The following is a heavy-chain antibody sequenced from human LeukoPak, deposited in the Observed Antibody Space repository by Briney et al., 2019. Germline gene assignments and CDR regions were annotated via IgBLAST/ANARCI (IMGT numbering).Heavy chain of an antibody. V-gene: IGHV3-23*01. J-gene: IGHJ4*02. CDR2: ISGSGGST. CDR1: GFTFSSYA. D-gene: IGHD1-26*01. CDR3: TKVVTHENLLN. Sequence: PGGSLRLSCAASGFTFSSYAMSWVRQAPGKGLEWVSAISGSGGSTYYADSVQGRFTISRDNSQNTLYLQMNSLTAEDTAVYYCTKVVTHENLLNWGQGTLVTVSS.